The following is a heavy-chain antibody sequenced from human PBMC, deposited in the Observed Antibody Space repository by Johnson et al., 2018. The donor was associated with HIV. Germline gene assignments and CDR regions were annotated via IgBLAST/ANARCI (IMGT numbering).Heavy chain of an antibody. CDR1: GFTFSSYG. CDR2: IWYDGSNK. Sequence: QVQLVESGGGVVRPGGSLRLSCAASGFTFSSYGMHWVRQAPGKGLEWVAVIWYDGSNKYYADSVKGRFTISRDNSKNTLYLQMNSLRAEDTAVYYCAKADDSSGFDAFDIWGQGTMVTVSS. V-gene: IGHV3-30*02. CDR3: AKADDSSGFDAFDI. J-gene: IGHJ3*02. D-gene: IGHD3-22*01.